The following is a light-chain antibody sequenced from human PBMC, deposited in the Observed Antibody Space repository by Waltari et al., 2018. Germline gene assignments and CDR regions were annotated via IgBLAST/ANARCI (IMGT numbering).Light chain of an antibody. V-gene: IGKV3-15*01. Sequence: EIVMTQSPATLSVSPGERATLSCRASQSISINLAWSQHKPGQAPRLLIYGASTRATGIPSRFSGSGSGTEFTLTISSLQSEDFAVYYCQHYSNWPPWTFGQGTKVEMK. CDR1: QSISIN. J-gene: IGKJ1*01. CDR3: QHYSNWPPWT. CDR2: GAS.